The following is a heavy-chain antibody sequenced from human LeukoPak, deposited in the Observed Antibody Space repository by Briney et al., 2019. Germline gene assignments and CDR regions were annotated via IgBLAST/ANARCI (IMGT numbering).Heavy chain of an antibody. CDR1: GFTFSSYA. D-gene: IGHD2-21*02. CDR2: ISSNGGST. J-gene: IGHJ4*02. CDR3: ARVGYCGGDCYSGGYYFDY. V-gene: IGHV3-64*01. Sequence: PGGSLRLSCAASGFTFSSYAMHWVRQAPGKGLEYVSAISSNGGSTYYANSVKGRFTISRDNSKNTLYLQMGSLRAEDMAVYYCARVGYCGGDCYSGGYYFDYWGQGTLVTVSS.